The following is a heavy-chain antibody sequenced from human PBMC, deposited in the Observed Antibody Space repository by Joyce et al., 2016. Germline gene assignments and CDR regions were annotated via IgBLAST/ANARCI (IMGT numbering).Heavy chain of an antibody. CDR2: ISSSSSTI. CDR1: GFTFSSYS. Sequence: EVQLVESGGGLVQPGGSLRLSCAASGFTFSSYSMNWVRQAPGKGLEWVSYISSSSSTIYYAYSVKGRFTISRDNAKNSLYLQINSLRAEDTAVYYCARQYQGFWSGLNYGMDVWGQGTTVTVSS. D-gene: IGHD3-3*01. CDR3: ARQYQGFWSGLNYGMDV. V-gene: IGHV3-48*04. J-gene: IGHJ6*02.